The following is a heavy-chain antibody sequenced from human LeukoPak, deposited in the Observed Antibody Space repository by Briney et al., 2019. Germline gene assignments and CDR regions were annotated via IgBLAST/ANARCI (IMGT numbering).Heavy chain of an antibody. CDR1: GGSFSGYY. CDR3: ARGPVLLWFGEKTYYYYGMDV. CDR2: INHSGST. D-gene: IGHD3-10*01. Sequence: PSETLSLTCAVYGGSFSGYYWSWIRQPPGKGLEWIGEINHSGSTNYNPSLKSRVTISVDTSKNQFSLKLSSVTAADTAVYYCARGPVLLWFGEKTYYYYGMDVWGQGTTVTVSS. V-gene: IGHV4-34*01. J-gene: IGHJ6*02.